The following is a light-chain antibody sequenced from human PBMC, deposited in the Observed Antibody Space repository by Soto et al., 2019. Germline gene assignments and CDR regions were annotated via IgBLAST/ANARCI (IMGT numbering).Light chain of an antibody. V-gene: IGLV2-14*01. CDR2: DVS. CDR3: CSYTRSGTLI. CDR1: SSDIGDYNY. J-gene: IGLJ1*01. Sequence: QSVLTQPASVSGSPGQSITISCVGTSSDIGDYNYVSWYQQHPGKVPKVIIYDVSNRPSGVSYRFSGSKSGNTASLTVSGLQAEDEADSYCCSYTRSGTLIFGPGTKVTVL.